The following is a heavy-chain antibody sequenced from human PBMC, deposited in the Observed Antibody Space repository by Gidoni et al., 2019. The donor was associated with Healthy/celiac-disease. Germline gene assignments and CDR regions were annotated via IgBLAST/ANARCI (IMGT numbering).Heavy chain of an antibody. V-gene: IGHV3-30*18. Sequence: QVQLVESGGGVVQPGRSLRLSCAASGFTFSSYGMHWVRQAPGKGLEWVAVISYDGSNKYYADSVKGRFTISRDNSKNTLYLQMNSLRAEDTAVYYCAKDRPFARKWGSWDYWGQGTLVTVSS. CDR3: AKDRPFARKWGSWDY. D-gene: IGHD7-27*01. CDR2: ISYDGSNK. J-gene: IGHJ4*02. CDR1: GFTFSSYG.